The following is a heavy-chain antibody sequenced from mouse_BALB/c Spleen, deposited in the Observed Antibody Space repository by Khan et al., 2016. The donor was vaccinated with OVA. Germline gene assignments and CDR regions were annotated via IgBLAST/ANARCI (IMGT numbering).Heavy chain of an antibody. V-gene: IGHV2-3*01. CDR1: GFSLTNYG. D-gene: IGHD1-1*02. CDR3: AKLYYGGVSNWYFDV. CDR2: VWGDGNT. J-gene: IGHJ1*01. Sequence: QVQLKESGPGLVAPSQSLSITCTVSGFSLTNYGVSWVRQPPGKGLEWLGIVWGDGNTNYHSALRSRLSISKDNSKSQVFLELNSLQTDDTATYYCAKLYYGGVSNWYFDVWGAGTTVTVSS.